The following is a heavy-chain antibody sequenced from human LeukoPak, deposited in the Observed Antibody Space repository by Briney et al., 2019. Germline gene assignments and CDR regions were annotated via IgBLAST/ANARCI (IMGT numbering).Heavy chain of an antibody. CDR3: ATDPLVRGCAFDI. D-gene: IGHD3-10*01. V-gene: IGHV1-24*01. J-gene: IGHJ3*02. CDR2: FDPEDGET. Sequence: PWASVKVSCKVSGYTLTELSMHWVRQAPGKGLEWMGGFDPEDGETIYAQKFQGRVTMTEDTSADTAYMELSSLRSEDTAVYCCATDPLVRGCAFDIWGQGTMVTVSS. CDR1: GYTLTELS.